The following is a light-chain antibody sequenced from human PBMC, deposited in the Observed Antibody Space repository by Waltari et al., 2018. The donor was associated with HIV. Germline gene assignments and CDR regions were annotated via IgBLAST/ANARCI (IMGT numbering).Light chain of an antibody. Sequence: QSALTQPASVSGSPGQSITISCTGTSSDVGAYNYCSWYQQHPGKAPKLMIYDVTKRPSGVSNRFSGSKSANTASLTISGLQAEDEADYYCCSYAGSSTYVFGSGTKVTVL. V-gene: IGLV2-23*02. CDR1: SSDVGAYNY. CDR3: CSYAGSSTYV. CDR2: DVT. J-gene: IGLJ1*01.